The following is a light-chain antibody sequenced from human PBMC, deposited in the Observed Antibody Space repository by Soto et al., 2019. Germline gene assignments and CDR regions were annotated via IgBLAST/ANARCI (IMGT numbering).Light chain of an antibody. Sequence: EIVLTQSPATLSLSPGERATLSCRASQSVSSYLAWYQQKPGQAPRLLIYDASNRATGILARFSGSGSGTDFTLTISSLEPEDFAVYNRQQRSNWPPEYTFGQGTKLEIK. CDR3: QQRSNWPPEYT. V-gene: IGKV3-11*01. CDR2: DAS. J-gene: IGKJ2*01. CDR1: QSVSSY.